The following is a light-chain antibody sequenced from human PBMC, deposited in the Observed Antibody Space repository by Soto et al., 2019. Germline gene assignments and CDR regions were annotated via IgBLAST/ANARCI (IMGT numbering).Light chain of an antibody. CDR2: EVS. Sequence: QSALTQPASVSGSPGQSITISCTGTSSDVGGYNYVSWCQQHPGKAPKLIIYEVSNRPSGVSSRFSGSKSGNTASLTISGLQAEDEADYYCSSYTSTSTYVFGTGTKLTVL. J-gene: IGLJ1*01. V-gene: IGLV2-14*01. CDR1: SSDVGGYNY. CDR3: SSYTSTSTYV.